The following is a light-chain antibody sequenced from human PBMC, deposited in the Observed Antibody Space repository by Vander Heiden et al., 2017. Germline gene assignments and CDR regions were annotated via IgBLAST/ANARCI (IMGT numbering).Light chain of an antibody. CDR2: LND. J-gene: IGLJ3*02. CDR1: NSNIGTNP. Sequence: QSVLTQPPSVSGTPGQWFTISCSGSNSNIGTNPVNWYQQLPGRAPKLLIYLNDHRPSGVPDRFSGSKSATSASLAISGLQSEDEADFYCASWDDSLVGWVFGGGTKLTVL. CDR3: ASWDDSLVGWV. V-gene: IGLV1-44*01.